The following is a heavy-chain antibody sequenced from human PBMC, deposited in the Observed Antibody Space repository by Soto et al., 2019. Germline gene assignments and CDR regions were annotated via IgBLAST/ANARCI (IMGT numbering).Heavy chain of an antibody. Sequence: QVQLVESGGGVVQPGRSLRLSCAASGFPFSSYGMHWVRQAPGKGLEWVAVISDDGSNKYYADSVKGRFTISRDNSKNTLYLQMNSLRAEDTAVYYCANYCRSTSCFSGGLEHWGQGTLVTVSS. CDR2: ISDDGSNK. CDR3: ANYCRSTSCFSGGLEH. J-gene: IGHJ4*02. CDR1: GFPFSSYG. D-gene: IGHD2-2*01. V-gene: IGHV3-30*18.